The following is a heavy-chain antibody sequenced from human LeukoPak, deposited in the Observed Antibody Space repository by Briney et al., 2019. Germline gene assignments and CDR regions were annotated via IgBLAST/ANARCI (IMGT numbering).Heavy chain of an antibody. D-gene: IGHD2-2*02. V-gene: IGHV4-34*01. CDR2: INHSGST. J-gene: IGHJ4*02. CDR3: ARDSVSRYCSSTSCYTRVAFDY. Sequence: SETLSLTCAVYGGSFSGYYWSWIRQPPGKGLEWIGEINHSGSTNYNPSLKSRVTISVDTSKNQFSLKLSSVTAADTAVYYCARDSVSRYCSSTSCYTRVAFDYWGQGTLVTVSS. CDR1: GGSFSGYY.